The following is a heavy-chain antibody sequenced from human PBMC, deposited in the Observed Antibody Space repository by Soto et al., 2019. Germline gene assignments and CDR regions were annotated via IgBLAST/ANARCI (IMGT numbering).Heavy chain of an antibody. CDR1: GYSFTKYW. CDR2: INPTDSDN. J-gene: IGHJ4*02. Sequence: VESVTISCKVYGYSFTKYWIVWVLQMPGKGLEWMAIINPTDSDNRYSPSFQGQVTISADKCISTAYLQWSSLKASDTALYYCVRPASTGDYVYWGQRSVFTGSS. D-gene: IGHD3-22*01. V-gene: IGHV5-51*01. CDR3: VRPASTGDYVY.